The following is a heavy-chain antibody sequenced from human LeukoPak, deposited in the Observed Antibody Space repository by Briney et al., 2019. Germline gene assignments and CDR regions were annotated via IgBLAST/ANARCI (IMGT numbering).Heavy chain of an antibody. J-gene: IGHJ1*01. V-gene: IGHV4-38-2*01. CDR2: IYHSGST. CDR1: GYSISSGYY. CDR3: YITMVPLEYSQH. D-gene: IGHD3-10*01. Sequence: SETLSLTCAVSGYSISSGYYWGWIRQPPGKGLEWIGSIYHSGSTYYNPSLKSRVTISVDTSKTQFSLKLSSVTAADTAVYYCYITMVPLEYSQHGGQGTLVTVSS.